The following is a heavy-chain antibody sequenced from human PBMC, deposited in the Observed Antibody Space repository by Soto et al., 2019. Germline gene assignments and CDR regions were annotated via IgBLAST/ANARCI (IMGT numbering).Heavy chain of an antibody. D-gene: IGHD2-8*01. CDR2: ISYDGINK. CDR1: GFIFSNYG. V-gene: IGHV3-30*18. Sequence: QVLLVESGGGVVQPGRSLRLSCAASGFIFSNYGMHWVRQAPGKGLEWVAVISYDGINKYYADSVEGRFTISRDNSKNTLYLQLNSLNTEDTAVYYCAKGGQYCTNGVCYDFDYWGQGTLVTVSS. CDR3: AKGGQYCTNGVCYDFDY. J-gene: IGHJ4*02.